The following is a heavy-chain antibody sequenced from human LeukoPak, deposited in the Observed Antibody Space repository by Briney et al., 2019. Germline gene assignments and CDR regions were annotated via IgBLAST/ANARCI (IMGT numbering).Heavy chain of an antibody. CDR2: IYYSGST. J-gene: IGHJ5*01. D-gene: IGHD3-3*01. Sequence: SETLSLTCTVSGDSFRSYYWSWIRQPPGKGLEWIGYIYYSGSTNYNPSLKSRVTISVDTSKNQFSLKLNSVTAADTAAYYCARGRNLEWFDYWGQGTLVTVSS. V-gene: IGHV4-59*01. CDR1: GDSFRSYY. CDR3: ARGRNLEWFDY.